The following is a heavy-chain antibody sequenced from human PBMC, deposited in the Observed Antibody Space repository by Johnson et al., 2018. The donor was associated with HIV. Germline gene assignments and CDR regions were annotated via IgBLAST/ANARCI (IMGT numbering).Heavy chain of an antibody. CDR3: AGADSSSSTWMGLDI. D-gene: IGHD6-13*01. J-gene: IGHJ3*02. Sequence: VQLVESGGGLVKPGGSLRLSCAASGFIFSDYYMSWIRQAPGKGLEWVANIKQDGSEKYYVDSVKGRFTISRDNSKNTLYLQMNSLRAEDTAVYYWAGADSSSSTWMGLDIWGQGTMVTVSS. CDR2: IKQDGSEK. V-gene: IGHV3-7*01. CDR1: GFIFSDYY.